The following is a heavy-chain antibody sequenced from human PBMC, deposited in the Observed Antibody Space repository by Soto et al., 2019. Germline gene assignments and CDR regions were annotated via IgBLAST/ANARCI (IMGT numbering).Heavy chain of an antibody. CDR3: VREIVVARGASYYDY. V-gene: IGHV3-7*04. J-gene: IGHJ4*02. CDR2: IRQDGSEK. CDR1: GFTFSSNW. D-gene: IGHD2-2*01. Sequence: GGSLRLSCVGSGFTFSSNWMTWVRQAPGKGLEWVGNIRQDGSEKNYVDSVKGRFTISRDNAKNSLYLQMNSLRAEDTAVYYCVREIVVARGASYYDYWGPGTLVTVSS.